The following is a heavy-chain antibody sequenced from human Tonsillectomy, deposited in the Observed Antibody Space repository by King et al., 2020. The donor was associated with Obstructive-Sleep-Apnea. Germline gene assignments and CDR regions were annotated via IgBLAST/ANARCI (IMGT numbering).Heavy chain of an antibody. D-gene: IGHD6-19*01. Sequence: EVQLVESGGGLVQPGGSLRLSCAASGFTFSSFAMTCVRQAPGKGLERVSTVGGSGSGGSTHYPDSVEGRFTISRDDSKNSLFLQMSSLRVDDTAVYYCAKEGPIAVAPSFYYGMDVWGQGTTATVSS. CDR3: AKEGPIAVAPSFYYGMDV. V-gene: IGHV3-23*04. CDR1: GFTFSSFA. CDR2: VGGSGSGGST. J-gene: IGHJ6*02.